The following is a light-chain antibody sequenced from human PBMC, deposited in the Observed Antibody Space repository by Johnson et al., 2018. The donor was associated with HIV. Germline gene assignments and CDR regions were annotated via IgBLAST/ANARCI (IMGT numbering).Light chain of an antibody. Sequence: QPVLTQPPSVSAAPGQKVTISCSGSSSNIGNNYVSWYQQLPGTAPKLLIYDNNKRPSGIPDRFSGSKSGTSATLGITGLQTGDEADDYGGTWDNSLSAGFGTGTKVTVL. CDR3: GTWDNSLSAG. CDR1: SSNIGNNY. V-gene: IGLV1-51*01. CDR2: DNN. J-gene: IGLJ1*01.